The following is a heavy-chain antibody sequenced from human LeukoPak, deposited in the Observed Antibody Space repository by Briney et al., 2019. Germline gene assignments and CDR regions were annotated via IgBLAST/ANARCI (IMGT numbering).Heavy chain of an antibody. CDR1: GGSFSGYY. Sequence: SETLSLTCAVYGGSFSGYYWSWVRQPPGKGLEWLGEINHSGSTNYNPSLKSRVTISVDTSKNQFSLKLSSVTAADTAVYYCARGPRNYDNSGYYYNYWGQGTLVTVSS. J-gene: IGHJ4*02. CDR2: INHSGST. V-gene: IGHV4-34*01. D-gene: IGHD3-22*01. CDR3: ARGPRNYDNSGYYYNY.